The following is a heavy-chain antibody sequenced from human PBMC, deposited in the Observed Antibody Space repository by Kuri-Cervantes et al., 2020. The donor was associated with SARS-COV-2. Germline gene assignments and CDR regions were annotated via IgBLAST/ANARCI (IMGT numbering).Heavy chain of an antibody. D-gene: IGHD4-17*01. J-gene: IGHJ5*02. CDR2: INHSGST. Sequence: GSLRLSCAVYGGSFSGYYWSWIRQPPGKGLEWIGEINHSGSTNYNPSLKSRVTISVDTSKNQFSLKLTSVSAADTAIYYCARATFPYGDFDTWGQGTLVTVSS. V-gene: IGHV4-34*01. CDR3: ARATFPYGDFDT. CDR1: GGSFSGYY.